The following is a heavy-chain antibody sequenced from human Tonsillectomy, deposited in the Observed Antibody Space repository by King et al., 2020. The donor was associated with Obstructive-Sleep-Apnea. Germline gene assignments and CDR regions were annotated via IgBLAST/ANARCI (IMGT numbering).Heavy chain of an antibody. CDR3: SRDRPRSLGYCSSTSCPGGYYGMDV. Sequence: QLVQSGGGLVKPGGSLRLSCAASGFTFSDYYMSWIRQAPGKGLEWVSYISSSSSYTNYADSVKGRFTISRDNAKNSLYLQMNSRRAEDTAVYYCSRDRPRSLGYCSSTSCPGGYYGMDVWGQGTTVTVSS. V-gene: IGHV3-11*06. D-gene: IGHD2-2*01. J-gene: IGHJ6*02. CDR1: GFTFSDYY. CDR2: ISSSSSYT.